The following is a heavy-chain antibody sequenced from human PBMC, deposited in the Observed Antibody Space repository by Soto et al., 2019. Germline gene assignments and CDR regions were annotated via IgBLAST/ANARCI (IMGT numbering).Heavy chain of an antibody. CDR1: GFTFSSYA. CDR2: ISGSGGST. V-gene: IGHV3-23*01. D-gene: IGHD3-22*01. CDR3: AKSGNYDSSGYYLDAFDI. Sequence: GGSLRLSCAASGFTFSSYAMSWVRQAPGKGLEWVSAISGSGGSTYYADSVKGRFTISRDNSKDTLYLQMSSLRAEDTAVYYCAKSGNYDSSGYYLDAFDIWGQGTMVTVSS. J-gene: IGHJ3*02.